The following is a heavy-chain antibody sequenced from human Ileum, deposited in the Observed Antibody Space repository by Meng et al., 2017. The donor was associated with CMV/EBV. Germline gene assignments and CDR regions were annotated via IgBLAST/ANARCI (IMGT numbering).Heavy chain of an antibody. CDR3: VRGSIAGATLMDL. Sequence: VSGGSGSVNPWWEWVRQPPGKGLEWIGEVHYRGSTTYNPSLKSRATISVDKSKNQFSLNLNSVTAADTAVYYCVRGSIAGATLMDLWGQGTLVTVSS. V-gene: IGHV4-4*02. J-gene: IGHJ5*02. CDR2: VHYRGST. CDR1: GGSGSVNPW. D-gene: IGHD1-26*01.